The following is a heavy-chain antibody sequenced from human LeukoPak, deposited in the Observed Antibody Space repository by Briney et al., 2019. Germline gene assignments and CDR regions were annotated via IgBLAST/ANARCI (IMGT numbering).Heavy chain of an antibody. Sequence: GGSLRLSCAASGFTFSSYGMSWVRQAPGKGLEWVSAISGSGGSTYYADSVKGRFTISRDTAKNSLYLQMNSLRAEDTAVYYCARGGKVSGYGDYWGQGTLVTVSS. CDR2: ISGSGGST. CDR1: GFTFSSYG. D-gene: IGHD6-25*01. CDR3: ARGGKVSGYGDY. J-gene: IGHJ4*02. V-gene: IGHV3-23*01.